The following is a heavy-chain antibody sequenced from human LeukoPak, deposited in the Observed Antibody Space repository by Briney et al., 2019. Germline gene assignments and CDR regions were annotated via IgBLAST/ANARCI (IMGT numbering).Heavy chain of an antibody. CDR3: ARSGSSSWYSQYNWFDP. J-gene: IGHJ5*02. V-gene: IGHV4-34*01. CDR1: GGSFSGYY. D-gene: IGHD6-13*01. Sequence: ASETLSLTCAVYGGSFSGYYWSWIRQPPGNGLEWIGEINHSGSTNYNPSLKSRVTISVDTSKNQFSLKLSSVTAADTAVYYCARSGSSSWYSQYNWFDPWGQGTLVTVSS. CDR2: INHSGST.